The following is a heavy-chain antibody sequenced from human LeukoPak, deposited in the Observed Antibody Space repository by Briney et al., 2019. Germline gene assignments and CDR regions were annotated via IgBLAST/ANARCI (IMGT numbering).Heavy chain of an antibody. CDR2: INHSGST. Sequence: PSETLSLTCGVYGGSFSGYYWSWIRQPPGKGLEWIGEINHSGSTNYNPFLKSRVTISVDTSKKQFSLKLSSVTAADTAVYYCARGGSGSPGAYFDYWGQGTLVTVSS. V-gene: IGHV4-34*01. D-gene: IGHD3-10*01. CDR1: GGSFSGYY. J-gene: IGHJ4*02. CDR3: ARGGSGSPGAYFDY.